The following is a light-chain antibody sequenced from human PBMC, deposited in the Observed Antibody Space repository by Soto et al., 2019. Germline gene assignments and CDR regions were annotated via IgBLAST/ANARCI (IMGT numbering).Light chain of an antibody. J-gene: IGKJ5*01. CDR1: QYINTR. CDR2: GAS. Sequence: EIVLTQSPATLSSFPGDRVTLSCRASQYINTRLAWYQHRPGQAPRLLIYGASSRATGIPDRFSGSGSGTDFTLTINRLEPQDFAVYYCQQYGRSITFGQGTRLEIK. V-gene: IGKV3-20*01. CDR3: QQYGRSIT.